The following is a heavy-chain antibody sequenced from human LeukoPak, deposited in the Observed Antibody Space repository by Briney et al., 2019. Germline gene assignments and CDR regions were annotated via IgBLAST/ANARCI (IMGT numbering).Heavy chain of an antibody. V-gene: IGHV3-23*01. CDR3: AKESSAEFDY. CDR1: GVSFSNYL. J-gene: IGHJ4*02. CDR2: VSGSGSTT. Sequence: GGSLRLSCAASGVSFSNYLMSWVRQAPGKGLEWASAVSGSGSTTYYGYSVKGRFTITRDNSKNTLYLQMNSLRAEDTAVYYCAKESSAEFDYWGQGPLVTVSS. D-gene: IGHD3-10*01.